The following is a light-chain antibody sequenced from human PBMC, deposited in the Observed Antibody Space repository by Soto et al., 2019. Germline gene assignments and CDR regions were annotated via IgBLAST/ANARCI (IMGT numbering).Light chain of an antibody. CDR2: AAS. CDR1: QDLDRW. CDR3: QQYKDYTWT. Sequence: DIQMTQSPSSLSASVGDRVTITCRASQDLDRWLAWYQQKPGEAPKVLIFAASSLQSGLPSRFSGGGSGTEFTLTISSLQPDDFTTFYCQQYKDYTWTFGQGTKVDIK. J-gene: IGKJ1*01. V-gene: IGKV1D-16*01.